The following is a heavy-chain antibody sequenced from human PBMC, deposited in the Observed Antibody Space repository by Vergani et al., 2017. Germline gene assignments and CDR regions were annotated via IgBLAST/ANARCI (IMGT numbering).Heavy chain of an antibody. CDR3: AREYYYDSSGSSGVDP. CDR2: IWDDGSNK. J-gene: IGHJ5*02. Sequence: QVQLVESGGGVVQPGRSLRLSCAASGFTFSSYGMHWVRQAPGKGLEWVAVIWDDGSNKYYADSVKGRFTSSRDNSKNTLYLQMNSLRAEDTAVYYCAREYYYDSSGSSGVDPWGQGTLVTVSS. CDR1: GFTFSSYG. V-gene: IGHV3-33*01. D-gene: IGHD3-22*01.